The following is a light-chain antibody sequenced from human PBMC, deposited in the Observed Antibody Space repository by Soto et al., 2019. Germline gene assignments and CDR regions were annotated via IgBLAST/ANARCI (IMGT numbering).Light chain of an antibody. V-gene: IGLV2-14*03. Sequence: QSVLTQPASVSGSPGQSITISCTGTSSDVGAYNFVSWYQQHPGKVPKLMIFDVSSRPSGVSDRFSGSKSGNTASLTISGLQAEDEGDYYCSSYTSSITHVFGSGTKVTVL. J-gene: IGLJ1*01. CDR1: SSDVGAYNF. CDR2: DVS. CDR3: SSYTSSITHV.